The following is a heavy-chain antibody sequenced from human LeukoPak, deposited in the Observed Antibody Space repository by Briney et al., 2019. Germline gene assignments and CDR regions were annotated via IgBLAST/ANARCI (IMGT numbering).Heavy chain of an antibody. Sequence: GGSLRLSCAASGFTFSSYAMSWVRQAPGKGLEWVSAISGSGGSTYYADSVKGRFTISRDNSKNTLYLQMNSRRAEGTAVYYCAIPVVGAKGDFYYWGQGTLVTVSS. V-gene: IGHV3-23*01. D-gene: IGHD1-26*01. CDR1: GFTFSSYA. CDR2: ISGSGGST. CDR3: AIPVVGAKGDFYY. J-gene: IGHJ4*02.